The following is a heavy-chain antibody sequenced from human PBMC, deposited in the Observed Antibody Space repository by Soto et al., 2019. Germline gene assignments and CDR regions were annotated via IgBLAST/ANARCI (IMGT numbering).Heavy chain of an antibody. J-gene: IGHJ4*02. Sequence: QVELVQSGGVVKKPGASVTVSCKASGYTFTIYGIAWVRQVPGQGLEWMGWISVYNDKRNYAQKFQGRVTMITDTSTSTAYLSLSNLRSDDTAVYFCARRGASIFDSWGQGTLVTVSS. CDR3: ARRGASIFDS. D-gene: IGHD6-6*01. V-gene: IGHV1-18*01. CDR1: GYTFTIYG. CDR2: ISVYNDKR.